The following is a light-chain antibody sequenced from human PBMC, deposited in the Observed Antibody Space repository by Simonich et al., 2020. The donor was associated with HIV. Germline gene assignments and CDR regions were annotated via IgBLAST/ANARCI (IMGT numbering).Light chain of an antibody. V-gene: IGKV1-39*01. J-gene: IGKJ2*01. CDR3: QQSYSIPYT. CDR2: AAS. Sequence: DIQMTQSPSSLSASVGDRVTLTCRESQSISTYLHWYQLKPGKAPKLLIYAASSLQSGVPSRFSGSGSGTEFTLTISSLQPEDFATYYCQQSYSIPYTFGQGTKLEIK. CDR1: QSISTY.